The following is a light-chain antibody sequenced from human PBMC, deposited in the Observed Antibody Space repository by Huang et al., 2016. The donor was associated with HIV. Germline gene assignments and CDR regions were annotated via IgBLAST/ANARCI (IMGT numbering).Light chain of an antibody. V-gene: IGKV3-20*01. Sequence: EIVLTQSPGTLSLSPGERATLSCRASQTVRNSYLAWYQQKPGQVPRLLSSGAYNRAGGIPDRFSGSQSGTDFTLAISRLEPEDFAVYYCQQYGSSPRTFGQGTKLEIK. CDR2: GAY. J-gene: IGKJ2*01. CDR1: QTVRNSY. CDR3: QQYGSSPRT.